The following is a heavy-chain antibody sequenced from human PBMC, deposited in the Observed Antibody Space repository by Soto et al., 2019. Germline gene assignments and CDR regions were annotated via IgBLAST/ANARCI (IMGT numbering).Heavy chain of an antibody. CDR3: ARQLTAAADIDY. CDR2: IDPGDSET. CDR1: GCTFTAYW. D-gene: IGHD6-13*01. Sequence: GESLKISCKGSGCTFTAYWIAWVRQMPGKGLEWMGIIDPGDSETRYSPSFPGQVTMSADKSITTAYLQMTSLKASDTAMYYCARQLTAAADIDYWGQGTQVTVSS. V-gene: IGHV5-51*01. J-gene: IGHJ4*02.